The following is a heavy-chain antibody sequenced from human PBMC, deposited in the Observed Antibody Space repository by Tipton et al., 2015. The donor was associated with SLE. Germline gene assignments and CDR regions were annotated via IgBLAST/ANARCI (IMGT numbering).Heavy chain of an antibody. Sequence: QLVQSGAEVKKPGASVKVSCKASGYTFTGYYMHWVRQATGQGLEWMGWMNPNSGNTSYAQKFQGRVTMTRDTSTSTVYMELSSLRSEDTAVYYCAKDLGRRTPFVAALDYWGQGTLVTVSS. D-gene: IGHD2-15*01. J-gene: IGHJ4*02. CDR2: MNPNSGNT. V-gene: IGHV1-46*01. CDR1: GYTFTGYY. CDR3: AKDLGRRTPFVAALDY.